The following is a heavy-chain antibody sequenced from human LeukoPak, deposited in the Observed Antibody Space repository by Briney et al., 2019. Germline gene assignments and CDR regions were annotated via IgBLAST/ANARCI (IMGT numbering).Heavy chain of an antibody. CDR2: ISSSSSYI. D-gene: IGHD2-15*01. J-gene: IGHJ6*03. CDR1: GFTFSSYS. Sequence: GGSLRLSCAASGFTFSSYSMNWVRQAPGKGLEWVSSISSSSSYIYYADSVKGRFTISRDNAKNSLYLQMNSLRAEDTAVYYCARDRSGGSCYSCPYYYMDVWGKGTTVTVSS. CDR3: ARDRSGGSCYSCPYYYMDV. V-gene: IGHV3-21*01.